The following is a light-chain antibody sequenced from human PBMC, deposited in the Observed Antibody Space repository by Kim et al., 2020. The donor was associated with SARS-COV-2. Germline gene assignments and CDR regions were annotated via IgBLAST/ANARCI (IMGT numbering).Light chain of an antibody. V-gene: IGLV2-8*01. J-gene: IGLJ3*02. CDR3: SSYAGSNNWV. CDR2: EVS. Sequence: GQSVTISGTGTSSDVGGNNYVSWYQQHPGKAPKFMIYEVSKRPSGVPDRFSGSKSGNTASLTVSGLQAEDEADYYCSSYAGSNNWVFGGGTQLTVL. CDR1: SSDVGGNNY.